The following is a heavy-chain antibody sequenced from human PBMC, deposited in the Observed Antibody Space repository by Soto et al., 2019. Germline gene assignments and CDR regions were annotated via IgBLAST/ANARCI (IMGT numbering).Heavy chain of an antibody. D-gene: IGHD3-22*01. Sequence: PSESLSLTCVISGSAIRDSNWRRWSRQPPWNGLDWMGEIYHSGSTNYNPSLKSRVTISVDKSKNQFSLKLSSVTAADTAVYYCARRRGNDSSGYYRPGAFDIWGQGT. CDR1: GSAIRDSNW. CDR2: IYHSGST. CDR3: ARRRGNDSSGYYRPGAFDI. V-gene: IGHV4-4*02. J-gene: IGHJ3*02.